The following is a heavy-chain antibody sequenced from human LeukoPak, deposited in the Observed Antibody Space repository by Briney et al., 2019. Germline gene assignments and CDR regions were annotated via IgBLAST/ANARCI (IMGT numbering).Heavy chain of an antibody. V-gene: IGHV4-34*01. CDR1: GGSFSGYY. Sequence: SETLSLTCAVYGGSFSGYYWSWIRQPPGKGLEWIGEINHSGSTNYNPSLKSRVTISVDTSKNQFSLKLSSVTAADTAVYYCARGRRAAGDLSYFFDYWGQGTLVTVSS. CDR2: INHSGST. D-gene: IGHD6-13*01. J-gene: IGHJ4*02. CDR3: ARGRRAAGDLSYFFDY.